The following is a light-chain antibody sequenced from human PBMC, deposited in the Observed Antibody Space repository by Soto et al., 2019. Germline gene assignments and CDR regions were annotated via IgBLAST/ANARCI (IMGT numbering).Light chain of an antibody. V-gene: IGKV3-15*01. Sequence: EIAMTQSPATLSVSPGERATLSCRASQTVSIKLVWYQQRPGQAPRLLIYDTSTRATGIPARFSGSGSGTEFTLTISSLQSEDFAVYYCQQFNTWPRTFGQGTKVDIK. J-gene: IGKJ1*01. CDR1: QTVSIK. CDR2: DTS. CDR3: QQFNTWPRT.